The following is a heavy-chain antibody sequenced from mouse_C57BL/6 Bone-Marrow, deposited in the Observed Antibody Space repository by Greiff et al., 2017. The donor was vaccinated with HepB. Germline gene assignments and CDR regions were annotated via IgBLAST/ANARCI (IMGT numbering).Heavy chain of an antibody. V-gene: IGHV1-4*01. CDR1: GYTFTSYT. CDR3: ARGYGSSYGAMDY. J-gene: IGHJ4*01. Sequence: QVQLKQSGAELARPGASVKMSCKASGYTFTSYTMHWVKQRPGQGLEWIGYINPSSGYTKYNQKFKDKATLTADKSSSTAYMQLSSLTSEDSAVYYCARGYGSSYGAMDYWGQGTSVTVSS. CDR2: INPSSGYT. D-gene: IGHD1-1*01.